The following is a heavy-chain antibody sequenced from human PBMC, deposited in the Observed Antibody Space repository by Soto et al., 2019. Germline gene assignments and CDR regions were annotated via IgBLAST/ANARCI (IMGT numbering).Heavy chain of an antibody. CDR3: AKDLGYCSGGSCYPDYYYGMDV. J-gene: IGHJ6*02. D-gene: IGHD2-15*01. V-gene: IGHV3-23*01. CDR2: ISASGGST. Sequence: PGGSLRLSCAASGSTFSRYAMNWVRQAPGKGLEWVSGISASGGSTYYADFVKGRITISRDNPKSTLYLQMNSLRVDDTGEYYCAKDLGYCSGGSCYPDYYYGMDVWGQGTTVTVSS. CDR1: GSTFSRYA.